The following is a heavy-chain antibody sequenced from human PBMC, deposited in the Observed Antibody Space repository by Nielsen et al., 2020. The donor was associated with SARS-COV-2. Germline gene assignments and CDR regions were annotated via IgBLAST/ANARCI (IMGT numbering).Heavy chain of an antibody. CDR1: GFTFDDYA. Sequence: SLKISCAASGFTFDDYAMHWVRQAPGKGLEWVSGITWHSGRIGYADSVKGRFTISRDNAKNSLYLQMNSLRAEDTALYYCAKDFSSGWHDDAFDIWGQGTMVTVSS. V-gene: IGHV3-9*01. CDR3: AKDFSSGWHDDAFDI. J-gene: IGHJ3*02. D-gene: IGHD6-19*01. CDR2: ITWHSGRI.